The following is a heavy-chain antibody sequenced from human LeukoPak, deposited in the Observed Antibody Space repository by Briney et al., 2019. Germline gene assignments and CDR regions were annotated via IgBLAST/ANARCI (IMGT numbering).Heavy chain of an antibody. J-gene: IGHJ4*02. V-gene: IGHV4-59*04. CDR3: AGDQNNVAWSSW. CDR1: GASISSHY. CDR2: ISYTGST. D-gene: IGHD3-9*01. Sequence: PSETLSLTCTVSGASISSHYWSWIRQPPGRGLEWIGYISYTGSTDYNPSLKGRVTMSIDTSKNQFSLSLYSVTTTDAAVYFCAGDQNNVAWSSWWGQGTLVTVSS.